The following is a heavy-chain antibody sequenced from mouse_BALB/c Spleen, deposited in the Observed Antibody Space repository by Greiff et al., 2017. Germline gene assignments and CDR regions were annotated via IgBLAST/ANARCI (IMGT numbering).Heavy chain of an antibody. J-gene: IGHJ4*01. V-gene: IGHV7-1*02. CDR3: ARSTWDYAMDY. Sequence: EVQGVESGGGLVQPGGSLRLSCATSGFTFSDFYMEWVRQPPGKRLEWIAASRNKANDYTTEYSASVKGRFIVSRDTSQSILYLHMNALRAEDTAIYYCARSTWDYAMDYWGQGTSVIVSS. D-gene: IGHD4-1*01. CDR1: GFTFSDFY. CDR2: SRNKANDYTT.